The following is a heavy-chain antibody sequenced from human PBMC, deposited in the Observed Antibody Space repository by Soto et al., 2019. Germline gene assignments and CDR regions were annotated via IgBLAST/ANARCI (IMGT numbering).Heavy chain of an antibody. D-gene: IGHD2-2*01. Sequence: QVLLQESGPGLVKPSETLSLTCSVSGASITSYYWSWIRQPPGKGLEWIGYIYHSGSPSYNPSLKSRVTISVDTSKNQLSLRLVSVTAADTALYFCAREDFGSCSSTTYLNWFDPWGQGTLVTVSS. CDR3: AREDFGSCSSTTYLNWFDP. CDR2: IYHSGSP. J-gene: IGHJ5*02. V-gene: IGHV4-59*01. CDR1: GASITSYY.